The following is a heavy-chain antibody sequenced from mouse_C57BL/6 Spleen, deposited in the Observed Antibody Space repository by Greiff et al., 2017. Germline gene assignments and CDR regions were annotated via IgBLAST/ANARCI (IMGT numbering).Heavy chain of an antibody. Sequence: QVQLKQSGTELVKPGASVKLSCKASGYTFTSYWMHWVKQRPGQGLEWIGNINPSNGGTNYNEKFKSKATLTVDKSSSTAYMQLSSLTSEDSAVYYCARNGGIDGYYYAMDDWGQGTSVTVSS. J-gene: IGHJ4*01. D-gene: IGHD2-3*01. CDR3: ARNGGIDGYYYAMDD. CDR2: INPSNGGT. CDR1: GYTFTSYW. V-gene: IGHV1-53*01.